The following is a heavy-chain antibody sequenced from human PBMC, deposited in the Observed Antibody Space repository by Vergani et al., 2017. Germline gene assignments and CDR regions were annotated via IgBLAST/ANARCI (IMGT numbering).Heavy chain of an antibody. J-gene: IGHJ4*02. CDR2: ISGSGGST. CDR1: GFTFSSYA. D-gene: IGHD2-8*01. CDR3: AKAPAGLIVLFDY. Sequence: EVQLLESGGGLVQPGGSLRLSCPASGFTFSSYAMSWVRQAPGKGLEWVSAISGSGGSTYYADSVKGRFTISRDNSKNTLYLQMNSLRAEDTAVYYCAKAPAGLIVLFDYWGQGTLVTVSS. V-gene: IGHV3-23*01.